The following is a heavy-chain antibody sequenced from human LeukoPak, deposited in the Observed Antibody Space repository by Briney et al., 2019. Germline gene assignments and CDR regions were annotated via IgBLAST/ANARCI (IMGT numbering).Heavy chain of an antibody. CDR1: GFTFDDYA. V-gene: IGHV3-9*01. CDR2: ISWNSGSI. J-gene: IGHJ4*02. Sequence: GGSLRLSCAASGFTFDDYAMHWVRQAPGKGLKWVSGISWNSGSIGYADSVKGRFTISRDNAKNSLYLQMNSLRAEDTALYYCAKSRFDYSSGWYYFDYWGQGTLVTVSS. D-gene: IGHD6-19*01. CDR3: AKSRFDYSSGWYYFDY.